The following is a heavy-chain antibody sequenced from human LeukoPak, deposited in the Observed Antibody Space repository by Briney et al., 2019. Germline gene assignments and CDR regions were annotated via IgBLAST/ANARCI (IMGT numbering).Heavy chain of an antibody. V-gene: IGHV3-21*01. Sequence: GGSLRLSCVASGFTFSSYSMNWVRQAPGKGQEWVSSISSSSSYIYYADSVKGRFTISRDNAKNSLYLQMNSLRAEDTAVYYCARGMDADYDFWSGYPYYFDDWGQGTLVTVFS. CDR1: GFTFSSYS. J-gene: IGHJ4*02. CDR2: ISSSSSYI. D-gene: IGHD3-3*01. CDR3: ARGMDADYDFWSGYPYYFDD.